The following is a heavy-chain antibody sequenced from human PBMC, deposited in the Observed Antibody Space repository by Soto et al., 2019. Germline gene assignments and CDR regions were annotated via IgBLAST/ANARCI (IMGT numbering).Heavy chain of an antibody. CDR3: AREIAALAFFDY. CDR2: TYYSGST. D-gene: IGHD6-13*01. Sequence: SETLSLTCTVSGGSISSYYWSWIRQPPGKGLEWIGYTYYSGSTNYNPSLKSRVTISVDTSKNQFSLKLSSVTAADTAVYYCAREIAALAFFDYWGQGTLVTVSS. CDR1: GGSISSYY. V-gene: IGHV4-59*01. J-gene: IGHJ4*02.